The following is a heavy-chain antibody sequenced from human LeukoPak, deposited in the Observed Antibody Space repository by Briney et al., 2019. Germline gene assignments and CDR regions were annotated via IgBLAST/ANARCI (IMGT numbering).Heavy chain of an antibody. D-gene: IGHD6-13*01. Sequence: SETLSLTCTVSGGSISSSSYYWGWIRQPPGKGLEWIGSIYYSGSTYYNPSLKSRVTISVDTSKNQFSLKLSSVTAADTAVYYCARGVYSSSWYFWGQGTLVTVSS. V-gene: IGHV4-39*01. CDR3: ARGVYSSSWYF. CDR2: IYYSGST. CDR1: GGSISSSSYY. J-gene: IGHJ4*02.